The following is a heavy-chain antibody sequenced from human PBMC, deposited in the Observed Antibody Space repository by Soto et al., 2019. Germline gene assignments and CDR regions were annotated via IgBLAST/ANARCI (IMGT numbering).Heavy chain of an antibody. CDR3: AKLTYHYDSTGYRIPPHFDY. D-gene: IGHD3-22*01. Sequence: PGESLKISCQGSGYSFTSYWIGWVRQMPGKGLEWMGLIYPGDSDTRYSPSFQGQVTISADKSISTAYLQWSSLKASDTAMYYCAKLTYHYDSTGYRIPPHFDYWGQGTRVTVSS. V-gene: IGHV5-51*01. J-gene: IGHJ4*02. CDR1: GYSFTSYW. CDR2: IYPGDSDT.